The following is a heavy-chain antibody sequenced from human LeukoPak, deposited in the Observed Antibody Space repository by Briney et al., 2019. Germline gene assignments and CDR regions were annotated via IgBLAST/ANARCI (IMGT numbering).Heavy chain of an antibody. Sequence: GGSLRLSCAASGFTFSSYAMSWVRQAPGKGLEWVAVIWYDGSNKYYADSVKGRFTISRDNSKNTLYLQMNSLRAEDTAVYYCASAGYSYGQGQFDYWGQGTLVTVSS. J-gene: IGHJ4*02. D-gene: IGHD5-18*01. CDR2: IWYDGSNK. CDR1: GFTFSSYA. V-gene: IGHV3-33*08. CDR3: ASAGYSYGQGQFDY.